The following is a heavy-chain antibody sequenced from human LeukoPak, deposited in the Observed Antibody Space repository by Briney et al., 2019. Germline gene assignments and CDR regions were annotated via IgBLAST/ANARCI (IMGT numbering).Heavy chain of an antibody. Sequence: GGSLRLSCTTSVFPFSRYSMNWVRQAPGKGLEWVSYITSSGDTIYYADSVKGRFTISRDNAKNSVYLQMNSLRAEDTAVYYCARDPDGPYYYGSGSYYPYWGQGTLVTVSS. CDR2: ITSSGDTI. V-gene: IGHV3-48*01. J-gene: IGHJ4*02. D-gene: IGHD3-10*01. CDR3: ARDPDGPYYYGSGSYYPY. CDR1: VFPFSRYS.